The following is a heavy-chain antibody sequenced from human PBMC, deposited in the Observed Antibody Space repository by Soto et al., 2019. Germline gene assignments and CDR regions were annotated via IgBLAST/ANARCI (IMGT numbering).Heavy chain of an antibody. CDR3: AKEPTYFYDSSGYYNWFDP. J-gene: IGHJ5*02. D-gene: IGHD3-22*01. Sequence: GGSLRLSCAASGFTFSSYAMSWVRQAPGKGLEWVSAISGSGGSTYYADSVKGRFTISRDNSKNTLYLQMNSLRAEDTAVYYCAKEPTYFYDSSGYYNWFDPWGQGTLVTVSS. CDR1: GFTFSSYA. V-gene: IGHV3-23*01. CDR2: ISGSGGST.